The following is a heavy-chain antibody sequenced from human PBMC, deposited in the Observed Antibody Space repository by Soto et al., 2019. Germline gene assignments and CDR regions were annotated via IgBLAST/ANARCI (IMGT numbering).Heavy chain of an antibody. J-gene: IGHJ4*02. Sequence: SETLSLTCTVSGGSVNTGNYYWSWIRQPPGKGLEWIGYIYNTGGTNYNPSLKSRVTTSVDTSKNQSSLMLNSVTAADTAVYYCSRGPDQYYFANWGQGALVTVSS. V-gene: IGHV4-61*01. CDR3: SRGPDQYYFAN. CDR1: GGSVNTGNYY. CDR2: IYNTGGT.